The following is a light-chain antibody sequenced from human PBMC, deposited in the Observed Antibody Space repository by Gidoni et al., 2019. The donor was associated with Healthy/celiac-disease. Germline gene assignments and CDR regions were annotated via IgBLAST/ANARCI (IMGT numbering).Light chain of an antibody. J-gene: IGKJ1*01. CDR2: AAS. Sequence: DIQMTQSPSSLSASVGDRVTITCQASQDISNYLNWYQQKPGKAPKLLLYAASNLDSGVPSRFSGSGSGTDFTFTISSLQPEDIATYYCQHYDNPWTFGQGTKVEIK. V-gene: IGKV1-33*01. CDR1: QDISNY. CDR3: QHYDNPWT.